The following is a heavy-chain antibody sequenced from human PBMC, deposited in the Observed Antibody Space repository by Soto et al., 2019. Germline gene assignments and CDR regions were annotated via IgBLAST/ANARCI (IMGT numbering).Heavy chain of an antibody. D-gene: IGHD6-19*01. Sequence: GASVKVSCKVSGYTLTELSMHWVRQAPGKGLEWMGGFDPEDGETIYAQKFQGRVTMTEDTSTDTAYMELSSLRSEDTAVYYCATDGGSGSLPGGYYGMDVWGQGTTVTVSS. CDR1: GYTLTELS. J-gene: IGHJ6*02. V-gene: IGHV1-24*01. CDR3: ATDGGSGSLPGGYYGMDV. CDR2: FDPEDGET.